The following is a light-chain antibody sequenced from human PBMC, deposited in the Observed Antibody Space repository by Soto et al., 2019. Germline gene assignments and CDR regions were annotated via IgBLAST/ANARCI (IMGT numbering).Light chain of an antibody. CDR1: QGISTY. J-gene: IGKJ5*01. Sequence: DIQMTQSPSSLSASVGDRVTITCRASQGISTYLGWYQQKPGKAPKLLIYAASSLQTGVPSRFSGSGSGTDFTLTISSLQPEDFGTYYCQQAISFPITFGQGTRLEIK. V-gene: IGKV1-12*01. CDR3: QQAISFPIT. CDR2: AAS.